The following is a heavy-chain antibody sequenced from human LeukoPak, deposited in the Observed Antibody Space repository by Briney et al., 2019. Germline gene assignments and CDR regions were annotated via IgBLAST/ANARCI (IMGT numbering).Heavy chain of an antibody. CDR1: GFSFRNAW. D-gene: IGHD3-10*02. CDR3: AELGITMIGGV. Sequence: GGSLRLSCGASGFSFRNAWMSWVRQAPGKGLEWVANIKQDGSEKYYVDSVKGRFTISRDNAKNSLYLQMNSLRAEDTAVYYCAELGITMIGGVWGKGTTVTISS. J-gene: IGHJ6*04. V-gene: IGHV3-7*01. CDR2: IKQDGSEK.